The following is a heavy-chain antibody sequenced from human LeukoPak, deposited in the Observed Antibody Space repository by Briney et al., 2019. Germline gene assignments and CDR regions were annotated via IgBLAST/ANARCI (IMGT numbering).Heavy chain of an antibody. J-gene: IGHJ3*02. CDR1: GGTFSSYA. CDR3: ARDKEDGDYVGAFDI. V-gene: IGHV1-69*13. D-gene: IGHD4-17*01. Sequence: SVKVSCKASGGTFSSYAISWVRQAPGQGLEWMGGIIPIFGTANYAQKFQGRVTITADESTSTAYMELSSLRSEDTAVYYCARDKEDGDYVGAFDIWGQGTMVTVSS. CDR2: IIPIFGTA.